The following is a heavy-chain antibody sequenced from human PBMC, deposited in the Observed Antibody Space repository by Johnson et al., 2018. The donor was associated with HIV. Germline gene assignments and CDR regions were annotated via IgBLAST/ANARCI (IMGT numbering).Heavy chain of an antibody. CDR3: ARAQTYYDFWSGYDAFEI. Sequence: QMQLVESGGGVVQPGRSLRLSCAASGFTFSSYGMHWVRQAPGKGLEWMAVISYDGSNKYYADSVKGRFTISRDNSKNTLYLQMNSLRAEDTAVYYCARAQTYYDFWSGYDAFEIWGQWTMVTVSS. D-gene: IGHD3-3*01. CDR1: GFTFSSYG. CDR2: ISYDGSNK. V-gene: IGHV3-30*04. J-gene: IGHJ3*02.